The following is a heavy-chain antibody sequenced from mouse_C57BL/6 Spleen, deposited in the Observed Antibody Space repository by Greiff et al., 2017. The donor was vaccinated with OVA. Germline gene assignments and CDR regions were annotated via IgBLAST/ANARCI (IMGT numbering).Heavy chain of an antibody. V-gene: IGHV1-62-2*01. J-gene: IGHJ1*03. D-gene: IGHD2-1*01. CDR2: FYPGSGSI. CDR1: GYTFTEYT. Sequence: QVQLQQSGAELVKPGASVKLSCKASGYTFTEYTIHWVKQRSGQGLEWIGWFYPGSGSIKYNEKFKDKATLTADKSSSTVYMELRRLTSEDSAVYFCARHESGDDGNYWYFDVWGTGTTVTVSS. CDR3: ARHESGDDGNYWYFDV.